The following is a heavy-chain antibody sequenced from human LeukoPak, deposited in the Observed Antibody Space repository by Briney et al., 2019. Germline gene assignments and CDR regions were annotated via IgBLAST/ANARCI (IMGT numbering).Heavy chain of an antibody. V-gene: IGHV3-48*03. CDR2: ISSSGSTI. D-gene: IGHD2-15*01. CDR1: GFTFSSFE. J-gene: IGHJ3*02. Sequence: GGSLRLSCAASGFTFSSFEMSWVRQAPGKGLEWVSYISSSGSTIYYADSMKGRFTISRDNAKNSLYLQMNSLRAEDTAVYYCARVGADCRGDGCYWTYDAFDIWGQGTMVTVSS. CDR3: ARVGADCRGDGCYWTYDAFDI.